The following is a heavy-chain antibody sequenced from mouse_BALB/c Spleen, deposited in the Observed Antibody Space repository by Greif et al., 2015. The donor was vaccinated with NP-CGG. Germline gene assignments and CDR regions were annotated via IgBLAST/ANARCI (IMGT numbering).Heavy chain of an antibody. CDR1: GYTFTSYW. CDR3: ARKGGSSVDY. D-gene: IGHD1-1*01. V-gene: IGHV1-4*01. CDR2: ITPSTGYT. Sequence: VQLQQSGAELATPGASVKMSCKASGYTFTSYWMHWVKQRPGQGLEWIGYITPSTGYTEYNQKFTDKATLTADKSSSTAYMQRSSRTSEDSAGYYCARKGGSSVDYWGQGTTLTGSS. J-gene: IGHJ2*01.